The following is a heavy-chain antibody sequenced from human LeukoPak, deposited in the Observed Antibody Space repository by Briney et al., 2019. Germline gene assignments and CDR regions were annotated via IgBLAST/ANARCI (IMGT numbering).Heavy chain of an antibody. CDR3: ARVLTTVSAGAFDI. V-gene: IGHV3-21*01. CDR2: ISSSSSYI. J-gene: IGHJ3*02. Sequence: NPGGSLRLSCAASGFTFSSYSMNWVRQAPGKGLEWVSSISSSSSYIYYADSVKGRFTISRGNAKNSLYLQMNSLRAEDTAVYYCARVLTTVSAGAFDIWGQGTMVTVSS. D-gene: IGHD4-17*01. CDR1: GFTFSSYS.